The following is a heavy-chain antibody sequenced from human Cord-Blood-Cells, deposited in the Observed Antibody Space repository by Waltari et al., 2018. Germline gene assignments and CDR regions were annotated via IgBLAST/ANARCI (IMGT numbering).Heavy chain of an antibody. CDR1: GYSISSGYY. CDR2: IYHSGST. Sequence: QVQLQESGPGLVKPSETLSLTCTVSGYSISSGYYWGWIRQPPGKGLEWIGSIYHSGSTYYNPSLKGRVTISVDTSKNQFSLKLSSVTAADTAVYYCARPSNWYFDLWGRGTLVTVSS. V-gene: IGHV4-38-2*02. J-gene: IGHJ2*01. CDR3: ARPSNWYFDL.